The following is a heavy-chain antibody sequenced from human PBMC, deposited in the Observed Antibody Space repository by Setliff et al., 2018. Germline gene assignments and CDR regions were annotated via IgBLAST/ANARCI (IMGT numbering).Heavy chain of an antibody. V-gene: IGHV4-4*02. J-gene: IGHJ6*03. CDR1: GGSISSPNW. CDR3: ARVSGFLYVDV. Sequence: PSETLSLTCAVSGGSISSPNWWNWVRQPPGKGLEWIGEIYHSGTTNYNPSLKSRVTMSVDTTKNQFSLKLTSVTAADTAVYYCARVSGFLYVDVWGKGTTVTVSS. CDR2: IYHSGTT. D-gene: IGHD3-3*01.